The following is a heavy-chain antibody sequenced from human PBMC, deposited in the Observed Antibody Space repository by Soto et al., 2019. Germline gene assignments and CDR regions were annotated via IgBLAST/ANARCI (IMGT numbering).Heavy chain of an antibody. V-gene: IGHV5-51*01. D-gene: IGHD2-2*01. J-gene: IGHJ6*02. CDR2: IYPYDSDT. Sequence: PGESLKISCKTSGYSFTSYWIGWVRQMPGKGMEWMGNIYPYDSDTRYSPSFQGQVTISADTSITTAYLQWSGLRASDTAMYYCARVGYCSSTSCSYYYYYGMDVWGQGTTVTGSS. CDR3: ARVGYCSSTSCSYYYYYGMDV. CDR1: GYSFTSYW.